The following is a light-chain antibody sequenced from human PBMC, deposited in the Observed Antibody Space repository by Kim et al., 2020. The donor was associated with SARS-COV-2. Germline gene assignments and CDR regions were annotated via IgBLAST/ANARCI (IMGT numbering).Light chain of an antibody. CDR3: QQYGTSPRT. V-gene: IGKV3-20*01. Sequence: SPGEGATLSCRASQSVSSTYLAWYQQKSGQAPRLLIYGTSTRDTGTPDRFSGSGSGTDFTLTISRLEPEDFAVYYCQQYGTSPRTFGGGTKVDIK. J-gene: IGKJ4*01. CDR2: GTS. CDR1: QSVSSTY.